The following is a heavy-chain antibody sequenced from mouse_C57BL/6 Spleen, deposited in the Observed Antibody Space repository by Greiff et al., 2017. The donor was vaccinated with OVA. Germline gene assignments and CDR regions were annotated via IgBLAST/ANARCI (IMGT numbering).Heavy chain of an antibody. D-gene: IGHD2-4*01. Sequence: QLLHPFADLVLPGASVKLSCKASGYTFPSYWMPWVRQTPGQGLEWIGEIDPYDGYTYYPHTFKSQFIITRDKANSTLYLQLSSLRSEDSAVYYCARDSDNDGNFDDWGKGTTLTVSS. CDR2: IDPYDGYT. J-gene: IGHJ2*01. CDR3: ARDSDNDGNFDD. V-gene: IGHV1-69*01. CDR1: GYTFPSYW.